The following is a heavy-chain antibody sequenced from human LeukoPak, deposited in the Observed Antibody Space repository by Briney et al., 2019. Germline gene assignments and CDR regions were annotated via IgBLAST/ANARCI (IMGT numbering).Heavy chain of an antibody. CDR1: GGSISSYY. D-gene: IGHD3-10*01. Sequence: SETLSLTCTVSGGSISSYYWSWIRQPPGKGLEWIGYIYYSGSTNYNPSLKSRVTISVDTSKNQFSLELSSVTAADTAVYYCARDYRITMVRVVIITHAFDIWGQGTMVTVSS. J-gene: IGHJ3*02. CDR3: ARDYRITMVRVVIITHAFDI. CDR2: IYYSGST. V-gene: IGHV4-59*01.